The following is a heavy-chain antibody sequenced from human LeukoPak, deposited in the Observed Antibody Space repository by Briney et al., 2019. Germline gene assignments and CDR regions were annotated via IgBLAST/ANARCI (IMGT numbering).Heavy chain of an antibody. CDR2: IYYSGST. J-gene: IGHJ3*02. D-gene: IGHD1-26*01. CDR3: ARIRGSYEKDAFDI. CDR1: GGSISSYC. V-gene: IGHV4-59*01. Sequence: SETLSLTCTVSGGSISSYCWSWIRQPPGKGLEWIGYIYYSGSTNYNPSLKSRVTISVDTSKNQFSLKLSSVTAADTAVYYCARIRGSYEKDAFDIWGQGTMVTVSS.